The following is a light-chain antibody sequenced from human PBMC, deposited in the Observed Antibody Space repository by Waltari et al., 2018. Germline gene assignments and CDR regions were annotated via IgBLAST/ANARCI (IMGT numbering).Light chain of an antibody. J-gene: IGKJ1*01. CDR1: QSLLHSNGNTY. CDR2: KVT. V-gene: IGKV2D-29*02. Sequence: DIVMTLTPLSLPVTPGEPASISCRSSQSLLHSNGNTYLHWYLQKPGQSPRLLIYKVTNRESGVPDRFSGSGSGTDFTLKISRVEPEDVGVYYCMQSTKDPWTFGQGTKVEIK. CDR3: MQSTKDPWT.